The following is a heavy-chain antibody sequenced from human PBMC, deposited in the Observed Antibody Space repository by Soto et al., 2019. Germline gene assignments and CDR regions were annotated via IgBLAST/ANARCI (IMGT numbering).Heavy chain of an antibody. D-gene: IGHD3-22*01. V-gene: IGHV3-30-3*01. CDR2: ISYDGSNK. J-gene: IGHJ4*02. Sequence: ESGGGVVQPGRSLRLSCAASGFTFSNYAMHWVRQAPGKGLEWVAVISYDGSNKYYADSVKGRFTISRDNSKNTLHLEMNSLRAEDTAVYYCARTSTSGYYLSYFDYWGQGTLVTVSS. CDR3: ARTSTSGYYLSYFDY. CDR1: GFTFSNYA.